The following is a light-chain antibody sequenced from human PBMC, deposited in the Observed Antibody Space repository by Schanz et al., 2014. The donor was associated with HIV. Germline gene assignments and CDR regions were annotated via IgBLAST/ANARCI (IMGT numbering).Light chain of an antibody. J-gene: IGKJ4*01. CDR2: DTS. Sequence: DIVMTQSPATLSVSPGERATLSCRASQSVSSNLAWYQQKLGQPPRLLIYDTSNRATGIPARFSGRGSGTDFTLTISSLEPEDFAVYYCQQRSNWVTFGGGTKVEIK. V-gene: IGKV3-11*01. CDR1: QSVSSN. CDR3: QQRSNWVT.